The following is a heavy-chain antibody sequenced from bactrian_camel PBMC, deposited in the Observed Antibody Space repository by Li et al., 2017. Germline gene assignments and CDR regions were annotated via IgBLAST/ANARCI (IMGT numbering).Heavy chain of an antibody. J-gene: IGHJ4*01. CDR2: IDRDGRA. V-gene: IGHV3S53*01. CDR3: VAAPRYSTSCVDPPRTVWNY. Sequence: VQLVESGGGSVEAGGSLRLSCAASGDAYTTHSMAWFRQAPGKQREGVVSIDRDGRATYADSVKGRFTISMDANTLYLQMNSLTPEDSAIYYCVAAPRYSTSCVDPPRTVWNYWGQGTQVTVS. CDR1: GDAYTTHS. D-gene: IGHD7*01.